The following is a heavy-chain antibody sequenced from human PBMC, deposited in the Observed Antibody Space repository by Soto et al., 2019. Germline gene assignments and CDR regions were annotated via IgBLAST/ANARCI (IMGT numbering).Heavy chain of an antibody. CDR3: ARDHMVVRGLNWFDP. CDR2: ISSSSSTI. Sequence: EVQLVESGGGLVQPGGSLRLSCAASGFTFSSYSMNWVRQAPGKGLAWVSYISSSSSTIYYADSVKGRFTISRDNAKNSLYLQRNSLRAEDTAVYYCARDHMVVRGLNWFDPWGQGTLVTVSS. V-gene: IGHV3-48*01. D-gene: IGHD3-10*01. CDR1: GFTFSSYS. J-gene: IGHJ5*02.